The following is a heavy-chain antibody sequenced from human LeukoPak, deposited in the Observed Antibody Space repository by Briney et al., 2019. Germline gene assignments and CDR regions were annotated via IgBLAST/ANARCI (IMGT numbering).Heavy chain of an antibody. J-gene: IGHJ4*02. Sequence: PGGSLRLSCAASGFTVSSNYMSWVRQAPGKGLEWVSVIYSGGSTYYADSVKGRFTISRDNSKNTLYLQMNSLRAEDTAVYYCARREPQGCSGTSCFAGPVGHWGQGTLVTVSS. CDR3: ARREPQGCSGTSCFAGPVGH. D-gene: IGHD2-2*01. CDR1: GFTVSSNY. CDR2: IYSGGST. V-gene: IGHV3-53*01.